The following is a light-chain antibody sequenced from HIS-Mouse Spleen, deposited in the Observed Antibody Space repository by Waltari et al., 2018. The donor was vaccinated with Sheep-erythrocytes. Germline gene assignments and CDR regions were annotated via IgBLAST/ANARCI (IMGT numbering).Light chain of an antibody. V-gene: IGLV2-11*01. CDR3: CSYAGSYTYV. Sequence: QSALTQPRSVSGSPGQSVTISCTGTSSDVGGYNYVSWYQQHPGKAPKLMIYDVSSRPPGVPDRFSGSKSGNTASLTISGLQAEDEADYYCCSYAGSYTYVFGTGTKVTVL. CDR1: SSDVGGYNY. J-gene: IGLJ1*01. CDR2: DVS.